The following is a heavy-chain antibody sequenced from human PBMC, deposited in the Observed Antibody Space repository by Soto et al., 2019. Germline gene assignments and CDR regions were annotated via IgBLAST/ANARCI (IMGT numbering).Heavy chain of an antibody. CDR2: INHSGST. D-gene: IGHD6-13*01. CDR1: GGSFSGYY. J-gene: IGHJ5*02. V-gene: IGHV4-34*01. CDR3: ARFQRHSSSWYIGST. Sequence: QVQLQQWGAGLLKPSETLSLTCAVYGGSFSGYYWSWIRQPPGKGLEWIGEINHSGSTNYNPSLKSRVTISVDTSKNQFSLKLSSVTAADTAVYYCARFQRHSSSWYIGSTWGQVTLVTVSS.